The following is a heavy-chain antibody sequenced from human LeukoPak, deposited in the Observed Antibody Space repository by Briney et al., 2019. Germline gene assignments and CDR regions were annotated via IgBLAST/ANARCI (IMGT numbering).Heavy chain of an antibody. Sequence: GGSLRLSCAASGFTFSSYAMSRVRQAPGKGLEWVSAISGSGGSTYYADSVKGRFTISRDNSKNTLYLQMNSLRAEDTAVYYCAKDSMIGDYYDSSGSDAFDIWGQGTMVTVSP. CDR3: AKDSMIGDYYDSSGSDAFDI. D-gene: IGHD3-22*01. CDR2: ISGSGGST. V-gene: IGHV3-23*01. CDR1: GFTFSSYA. J-gene: IGHJ3*02.